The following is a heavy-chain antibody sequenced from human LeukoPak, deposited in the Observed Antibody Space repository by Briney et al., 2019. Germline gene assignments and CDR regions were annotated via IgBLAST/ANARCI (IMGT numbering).Heavy chain of an antibody. CDR1: GFTFSRYG. D-gene: IGHD6-13*01. CDR3: AKGGEVSSWYKRLKLYFDY. CDR2: ISYDGSNK. Sequence: GGSLRLSCAASGFTFSRYGMHWVRQAPGKGLEWVASISYDGSNKYYADSVKGRFTISRDNSKNTLFLQMNSLRAEDTAVYYCAKGGEVSSWYKRLKLYFDYWGQGTLVTVSS. J-gene: IGHJ4*02. V-gene: IGHV3-30*18.